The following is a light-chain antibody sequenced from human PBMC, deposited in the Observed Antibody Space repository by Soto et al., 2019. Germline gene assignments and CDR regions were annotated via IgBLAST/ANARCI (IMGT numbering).Light chain of an antibody. V-gene: IGLV2-11*01. CDR1: SSDVGRYTS. Sequence: QSALTQPRSVSGSPGQSVTISCTGTSSDVGRYTSVSWYQQHPGEAPKLMIYDVTWGPSGVPDRFSGSKSGITASLTISGLQAEDEADYYCSSYAGNYNVVFGGGTQLTVL. CDR3: SSYAGNYNVV. J-gene: IGLJ2*01. CDR2: DVT.